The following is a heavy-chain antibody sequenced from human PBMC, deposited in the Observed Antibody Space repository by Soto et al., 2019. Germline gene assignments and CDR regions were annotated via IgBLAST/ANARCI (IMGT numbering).Heavy chain of an antibody. CDR1: GGSISSGGYY. J-gene: IGHJ6*02. Sequence: SETLSLTCTVSGGSISSGGYYWSWIRQHPGKGLEWIGYIYYSGSTYYNPSLKSRVTISVDTSKNQFSLKLSSVTAADTAVYYCARGRAAPRPYYYGMDVWGQGTTVTVSS. V-gene: IGHV4-31*03. CDR2: IYYSGST. D-gene: IGHD6-13*01. CDR3: ARGRAAPRPYYYGMDV.